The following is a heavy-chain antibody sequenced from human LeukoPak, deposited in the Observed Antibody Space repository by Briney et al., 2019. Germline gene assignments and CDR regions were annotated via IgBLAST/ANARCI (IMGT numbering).Heavy chain of an antibody. CDR3: ARDHYYDSSGYSLPFDY. V-gene: IGHV1-18*01. CDR2: ISAYNGNT. J-gene: IGHJ4*02. CDR1: GYTLTSYG. Sequence: GASVKVSCKASGYTLTSYGISWVRQAPGQGLEWMGWISAYNGNTNYAQKLQGRVTMTTDTSTSTAYMELRSLRSDDTAVYYCARDHYYDSSGYSLPFDYWGQGTLVTVSS. D-gene: IGHD3-22*01.